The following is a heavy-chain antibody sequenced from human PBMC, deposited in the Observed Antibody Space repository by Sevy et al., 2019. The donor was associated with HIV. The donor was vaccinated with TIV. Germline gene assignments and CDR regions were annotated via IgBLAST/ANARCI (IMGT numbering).Heavy chain of an antibody. V-gene: IGHV3-23*01. CDR1: GFTFSSYA. CDR2: IRGSGGST. Sequence: GGSLRLSCAASGFTFSSYAMSWVRQAPGKGLEWVSAIRGSGGSTYYADSVKGRFTISRDNSKNTLYLQMNSLRAEDTAVYYCAKDLAAMDPGGSFDYWGQGTLVTVSS. CDR3: AKDLAAMDPGGSFDY. D-gene: IGHD5-18*01. J-gene: IGHJ4*02.